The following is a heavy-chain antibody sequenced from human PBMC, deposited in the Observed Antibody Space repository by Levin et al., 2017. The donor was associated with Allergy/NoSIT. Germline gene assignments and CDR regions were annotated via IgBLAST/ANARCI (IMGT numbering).Heavy chain of an antibody. CDR2: IKSKANGGTT. CDR3: TAHFMEWLLSI. J-gene: IGHJ4*02. Sequence: GESLKISCAGSGFIFSNAWMSWVRQAPGKGLEWLGRIKSKANGGTTDYAAPVKGRFTISRDDSKNTVYLQMNRLTTEDAAVYYCTAHFMEWLLSIWGQGTLVTVSS. CDR1: GFIFSNAW. D-gene: IGHD3-3*01. V-gene: IGHV3-15*01.